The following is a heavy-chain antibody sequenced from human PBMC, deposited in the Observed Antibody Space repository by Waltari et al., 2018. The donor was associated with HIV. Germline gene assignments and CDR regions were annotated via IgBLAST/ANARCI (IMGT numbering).Heavy chain of an antibody. D-gene: IGHD1-26*01. CDR2: IHYSGNT. J-gene: IGHJ4*02. CDR1: DGPITASSGDYH. CDR3: MRHRGYFPPDY. Sequence: QLQLQESGPGLVKPSETLSPTCTVPDGPITASSGDYHCGWIRKPPGKELEWIGNIHYSGNTFYNPSLRSRVTISADKSKNQFSLKLRSVTAADTAVYFCMRHRGYFPPDYWGQGTLVTVSS. V-gene: IGHV4-39*01.